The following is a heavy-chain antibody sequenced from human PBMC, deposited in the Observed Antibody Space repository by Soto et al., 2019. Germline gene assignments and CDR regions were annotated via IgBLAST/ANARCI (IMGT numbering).Heavy chain of an antibody. CDR2: IYYRGNT. J-gene: IGHJ4*02. D-gene: IGHD3-9*01. Sequence: SETLSLTCTISGGSISGYYWTWIRQSPGKGLEWIGSIYYRGNTNYNPSFKSRVTISVDTSKNQFSLRLNSVTAADTAVYYCARHPGYYDVLTGYSTYYFDSWGQGTLVTVSS. CDR3: ARHPGYYDVLTGYSTYYFDS. V-gene: IGHV4-59*08. CDR1: GGSISGYY.